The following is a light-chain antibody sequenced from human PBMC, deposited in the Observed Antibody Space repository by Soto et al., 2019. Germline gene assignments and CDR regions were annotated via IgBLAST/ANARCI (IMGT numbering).Light chain of an antibody. CDR1: SSDVGGYNY. Sequence: QSAPTQPASVSGSPGQSITISCTGTSSDVGGYNYVSWYQQYPGKAPKLMIYDVSNRPSGSSNRFPGSKSGNTASLTISGLQAEDEADYYCTSYTTSNTFYVFGTGTKLTVL. CDR3: TSYTTSNTFYV. V-gene: IGLV2-14*03. CDR2: DVS. J-gene: IGLJ1*01.